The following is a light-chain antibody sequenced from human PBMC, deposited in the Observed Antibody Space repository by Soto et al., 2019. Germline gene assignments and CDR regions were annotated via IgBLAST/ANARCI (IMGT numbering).Light chain of an antibody. CDR3: CSPRV. J-gene: IGLJ2*01. CDR1: SSDVGSYNL. Sequence: QSALTQPASVSGSPGQSITISCTGTSSDVGSYNLVSWYQQHPGKAPKLMIYEVSKRPSGVSNRFSGSKSGNTASLTISGRQAEDEADDYCCSPRVFGGGTKLTVL. CDR2: EVS. V-gene: IGLV2-23*02.